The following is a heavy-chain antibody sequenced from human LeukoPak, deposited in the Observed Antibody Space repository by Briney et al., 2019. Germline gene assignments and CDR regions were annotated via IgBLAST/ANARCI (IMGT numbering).Heavy chain of an antibody. D-gene: IGHD2-8*01. J-gene: IGHJ4*02. V-gene: IGHV1-8*02. CDR3: ARNGGLADW. CDR1: GYTFTGYY. CDR2: MNPNSGNT. Sequence: ASVKVSCKASGYTFTGYYMHWVRQATGQGLEWMGWMNPNSGNTGYAGKFQGRIAMTRDTSINIAYMELSSLTSEDTAVYYCARNGGLADWWGQGTLVTVSS.